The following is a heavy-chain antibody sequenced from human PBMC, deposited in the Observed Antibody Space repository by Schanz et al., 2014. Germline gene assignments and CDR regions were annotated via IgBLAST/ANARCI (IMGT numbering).Heavy chain of an antibody. CDR2: ISCSGGST. Sequence: EVQLLESGGGLVQPGGSLRLSCAASGFTFSSYAMSWVRQAPGKGLEWVSAISCSGGSTDYADSVKGRFTISRDNSENTLYLQMNSLSPEDTAVYYCAKYRGYYRVAGSYRELEYWGQGTLVTVSS. J-gene: IGHJ4*02. CDR1: GFTFSSYA. D-gene: IGHD3-10*01. V-gene: IGHV3-23*01. CDR3: AKYRGYYRVAGSYRELEY.